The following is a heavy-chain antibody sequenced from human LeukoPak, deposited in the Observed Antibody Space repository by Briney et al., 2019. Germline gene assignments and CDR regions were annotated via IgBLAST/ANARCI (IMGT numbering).Heavy chain of an antibody. CDR1: GFTFSSYS. CDR2: FSSSSSYI. D-gene: IGHD6-13*01. J-gene: IGHJ5*02. CDR3: ARGYSSSWDEVDWFDP. V-gene: IGHV3-21*01. Sequence: GGSLRLSCAASGFTFSSYSMNWVRQAPGEGLEWVSPFSSSSSYIYYADSVKGRFTISRDNAKNSLYLQMSSLRAEDTAVYYCARGYSSSWDEVDWFDPWGQGTLVTVSS.